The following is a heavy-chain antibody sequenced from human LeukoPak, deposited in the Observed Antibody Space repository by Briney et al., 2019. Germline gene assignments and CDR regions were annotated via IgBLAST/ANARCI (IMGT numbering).Heavy chain of an antibody. V-gene: IGHV4-59*08. CDR3: ARRAINSVMFDY. Sequence: PSQTLSLTCTVSGDSISTYDWSWIRQPPGKGMEWIGYIHYSGSTNYNPSLRSRVTISVDTSKNQFSLKLSSATAADTAVYFCARRAINSVMFDYWGQGTLVTVSS. CDR1: GDSISTYD. D-gene: IGHD3-16*01. CDR2: IHYSGST. J-gene: IGHJ4*02.